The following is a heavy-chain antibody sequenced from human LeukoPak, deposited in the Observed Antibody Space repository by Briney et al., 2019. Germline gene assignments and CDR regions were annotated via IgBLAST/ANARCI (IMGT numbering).Heavy chain of an antibody. CDR1: GGSIRSGAYY. CDR2: IYTSGST. V-gene: IGHV4-39*02. CDR3: ARSASGTYSTRDWFDP. Sequence: EPSETLSLTCTVSGGSIRSGAYYWGWIRQPPGKGLEWIGSIYTSGSTYYNPSLKSRVTISLDKSRNHFSLNLESATAADTAVYFCARSASGTYSTRDWFDPWGQGTLVTVSS. J-gene: IGHJ5*02. D-gene: IGHD3-10*01.